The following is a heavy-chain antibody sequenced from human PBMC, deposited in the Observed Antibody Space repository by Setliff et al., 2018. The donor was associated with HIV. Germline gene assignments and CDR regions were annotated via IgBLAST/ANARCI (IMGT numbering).Heavy chain of an antibody. CDR1: GFRFGDYA. V-gene: IGHV3-49*04. D-gene: IGHD5-18*01. CDR2: IRSKAYGGTI. CDR3: TRLRGYSYGLASYYYYYMDV. J-gene: IGHJ6*03. Sequence: PGGSLRLSCTGSGFRFGDYALSWVRQAPGRGLEWVGFIRSKAYGGTIEYAASVKSRFTISRDDSKSIAYLQMNSLKTEDTAVYYCTRLRGYSYGLASYYYYYMDVWGKGTTVTVSS.